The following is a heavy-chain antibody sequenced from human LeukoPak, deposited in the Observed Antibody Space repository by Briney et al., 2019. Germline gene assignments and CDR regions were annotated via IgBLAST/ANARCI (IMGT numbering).Heavy chain of an antibody. J-gene: IGHJ4*02. V-gene: IGHV3-30-3*01. CDR3: AREGGSSLSKRVYFDY. CDR1: GFTFSSYA. D-gene: IGHD6-13*01. CDR2: ISYDGSNK. Sequence: GGSLRLSCAASGFTFSSYAMHWVRQAPGKGREWVAVISYDGSNKYYADSVKGGFTISRDNSKNTLYLQMNSLRAEDTAVYYCAREGGSSLSKRVYFDYWGQGTLVTVSS.